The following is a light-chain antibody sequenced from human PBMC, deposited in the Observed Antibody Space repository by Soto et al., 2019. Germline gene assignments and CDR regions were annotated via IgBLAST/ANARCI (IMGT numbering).Light chain of an antibody. V-gene: IGLV8-61*01. CDR2: STN. Sequence: QTVVTQEPSVSVSPGGTVTLTCGFSSGSVSTSNYPTWYQQPPGQSPRTLIYSTNTRSSGAPSRFSGSILGNKAALTITGAHADDESDYYCVLYMGSGIWVFGGGTKLTVL. J-gene: IGLJ3*02. CDR1: SGSVSTSNY. CDR3: VLYMGSGIWV.